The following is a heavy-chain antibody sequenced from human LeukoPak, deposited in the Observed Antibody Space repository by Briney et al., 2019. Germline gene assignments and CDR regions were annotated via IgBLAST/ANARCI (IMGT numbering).Heavy chain of an antibody. CDR1: GGTFSSYA. V-gene: IGHV1-69*13. Sequence: EASVKVSCKASGGTFSSYAISWVRQASGQGLEWMGGIIPIFGTANYAQKFQGRVTITADESTSTAYMELSSLRSEDTAVYYCARPSIDFWSGYYTPFDYWGQGTLVTVSS. D-gene: IGHD3-3*01. CDR3: ARPSIDFWSGYYTPFDY. CDR2: IIPIFGTA. J-gene: IGHJ4*02.